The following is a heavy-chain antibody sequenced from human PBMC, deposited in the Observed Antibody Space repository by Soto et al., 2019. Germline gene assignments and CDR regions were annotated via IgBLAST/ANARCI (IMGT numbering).Heavy chain of an antibody. CDR1: GFSVSSESHY. CDR3: ARDQYDFRSGSYHYAMEV. J-gene: IGHJ6*02. V-gene: IGHV4-61*01. Sequence: XETLSLTCTVSGFSVSSESHYWSWVRQTPGKGLEWIGYIYYTGSTNYNPSLKGRVTMSVDTSRDQVSLRLRSVTRADKAVYYCARDQYDFRSGSYHYAMEVWGQGTKVTVSS. CDR2: IYYTGST. D-gene: IGHD3-3*01.